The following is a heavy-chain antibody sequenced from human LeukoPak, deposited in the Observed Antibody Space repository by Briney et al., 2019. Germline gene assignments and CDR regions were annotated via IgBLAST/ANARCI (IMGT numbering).Heavy chain of an antibody. D-gene: IGHD2-2*01. CDR1: GFTIANYW. CDR3: ARVSLRYCSSSSCSPDY. V-gene: IGHV3-7*01. Sequence: GGSLRLSCAASGFTIANYWMTWVRQAPGKGPEWVANIKQDGSETYYVDSVEGRFTISRDNAQNSLYLQMNSLRAEDTAVYYCARVSLRYCSSSSCSPDYWGQGTLVTVSS. CDR2: IKQDGSET. J-gene: IGHJ4*02.